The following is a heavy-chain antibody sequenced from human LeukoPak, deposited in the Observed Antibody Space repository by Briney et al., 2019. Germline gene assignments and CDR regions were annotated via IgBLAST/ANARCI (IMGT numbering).Heavy chain of an antibody. CDR2: ISAYNGNT. CDR1: GYTFTSYG. J-gene: IGHJ1*01. D-gene: IGHD2-2*02. CDR3: ARAQYCSSTRCYTSEYFQH. V-gene: IGHV1-18*01. Sequence: ASVKVSCKASGYTFTSYGISWVRQAPGQGLEWMGWISAYNGNTNYAQKLQGRVTMTTDTSTSTAYMELRSLGSDDTAVYYCARAQYCSSTRCYTSEYFQHWGQGTLVTVSS.